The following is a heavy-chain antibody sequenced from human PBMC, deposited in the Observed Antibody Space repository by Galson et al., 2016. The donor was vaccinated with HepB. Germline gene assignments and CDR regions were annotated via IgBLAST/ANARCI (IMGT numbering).Heavy chain of an antibody. CDR2: IIPMFGRA. CDR3: ARVDYYGSGTHYYFDY. D-gene: IGHD3-10*01. J-gene: IGHJ4*02. Sequence: KVSCKASGGTFSSYAINWMRQAPGQGLEWMGGIIPMFGRANYAQRFQGKVTITADESTGTAYMEMSSLRSDDTAVYYCARVDYYGSGTHYYFDYWGQGTLVTVSS. CDR1: GGTFSSYA. V-gene: IGHV1-69*01.